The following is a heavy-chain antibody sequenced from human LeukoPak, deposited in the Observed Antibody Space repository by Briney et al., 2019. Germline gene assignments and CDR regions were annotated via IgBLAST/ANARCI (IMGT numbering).Heavy chain of an antibody. Sequence: RTGGSLRLSCAASGFTFSSYWMHWVRQVQGKGLVWVSHINSDGSSTSYADSVKGRFTISRDNDKNTLYLQMNSLRAEDTAVYYCARRGWNWNHEADWFDPWGQGTLVTVSS. V-gene: IGHV3-74*01. D-gene: IGHD1-14*01. CDR1: GFTFSSYW. CDR2: INSDGSST. CDR3: ARRGWNWNHEADWFDP. J-gene: IGHJ5*02.